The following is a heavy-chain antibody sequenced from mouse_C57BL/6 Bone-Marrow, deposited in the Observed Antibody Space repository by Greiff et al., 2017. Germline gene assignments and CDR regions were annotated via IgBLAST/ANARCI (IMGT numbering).Heavy chain of an antibody. CDR3: TTCGNYFYAMDY. D-gene: IGHD2-1*01. J-gene: IGHJ4*01. Sequence: VQLQQSGAELVRPGASVKFSCTASGFNIKDYYMHWVKQRPEQGLEWIGRIYPEDGDTEYAAKFQGKATMTADTSSNTAYLQLSSLTSVDTAVYYRTTCGNYFYAMDYWGQGTSVTVSS. V-gene: IGHV14-1*01. CDR1: GFNIKDYY. CDR2: IYPEDGDT.